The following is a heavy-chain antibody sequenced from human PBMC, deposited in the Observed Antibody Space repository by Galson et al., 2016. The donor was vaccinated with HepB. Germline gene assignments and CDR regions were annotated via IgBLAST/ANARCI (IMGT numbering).Heavy chain of an antibody. D-gene: IGHD2-15*01. CDR3: ARGRLGGAAN. Sequence: ETLSLTCTVSGGSISSGDYYWSWIRQHPGEGLEWIGEIRHSGSTNYSPSLKSRATISVDTSKNQFSLKLRSVTASDTAVYYCARGRLGGAANWGQGTLVTVSS. J-gene: IGHJ4*02. V-gene: IGHV4-39*07. CDR1: GGSISSGDYY. CDR2: IRHSGST.